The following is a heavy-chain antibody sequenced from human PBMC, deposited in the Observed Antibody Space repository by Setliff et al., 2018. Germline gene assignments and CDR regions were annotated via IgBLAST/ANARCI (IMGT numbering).Heavy chain of an antibody. J-gene: IGHJ4*02. Sequence: SETLSLTCTVSGASITNINYYWGLIRQPPGKGLEWIGSIFYSGRTFYNPSLKSRVTISVGTSKNQFSLTLSSVTAADTAVYYCARLPNYVWGSPVDYWGQGTLVTVSS. CDR1: GASITNINYY. V-gene: IGHV4-39*01. CDR3: ARLPNYVWGSPVDY. CDR2: IFYSGRT. D-gene: IGHD3-16*01.